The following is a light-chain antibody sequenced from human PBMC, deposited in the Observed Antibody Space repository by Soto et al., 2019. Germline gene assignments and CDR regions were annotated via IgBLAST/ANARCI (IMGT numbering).Light chain of an antibody. V-gene: IGKV1-5*03. CDR1: QSISSW. CDR3: QQYSYFAT. J-gene: IGKJ1*01. Sequence: DIQMTQSPSTLSASVGDRVTITCRASQSISSWLTWYQQKAGQARKLLIYKASIVESGVPSRFSGSGSGTEFTLTISSLQPDDSATYYCQQYSYFATFGQGTRVEVK. CDR2: KAS.